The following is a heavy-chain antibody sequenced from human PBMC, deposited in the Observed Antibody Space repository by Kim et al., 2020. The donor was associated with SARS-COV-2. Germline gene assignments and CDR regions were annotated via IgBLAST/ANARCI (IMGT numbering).Heavy chain of an antibody. CDR1: GFNLNYYN. Sequence: GGSLRLSCVTSGFNLNYYNMNWVRQAPGKGLEWISFISHISNTYYTDSVKGRFTVSRDNAKNSVFLEMNSLTGEDTAVYFCARVIPAAGLGYQGMDVWGQGTTVTVSS. V-gene: IGHV3-21*01. J-gene: IGHJ6*02. CDR3: ARVIPAAGLGYQGMDV. CDR2: ISHISNT. D-gene: IGHD6-13*01.